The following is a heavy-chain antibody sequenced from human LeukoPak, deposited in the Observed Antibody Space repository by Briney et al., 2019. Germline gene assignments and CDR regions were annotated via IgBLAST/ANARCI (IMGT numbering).Heavy chain of an antibody. CDR2: IKSKTDGGTA. CDR3: TTGGWD. V-gene: IGHV3-15*01. D-gene: IGHD5-12*01. CDR1: GFTFNNAW. Sequence: GGSLRLSRAASGFTFNNAWMGWVRQAPGKGLEWVGRIKSKTDGGTADYTAPVKGRFTISRDDSKNTVSLEMNDLKTEDSAMYYCTTGGWDWGQGTLVTVSS. J-gene: IGHJ4*02.